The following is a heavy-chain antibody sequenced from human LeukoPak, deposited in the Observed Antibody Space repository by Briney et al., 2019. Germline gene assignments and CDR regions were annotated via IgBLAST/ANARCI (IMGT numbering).Heavy chain of an antibody. J-gene: IGHJ4*02. Sequence: GSVRLSCAASGFTFSNAWMSWVRQAPGKGLEWVGRIKSKTDGGTTDYAAPVKGRFTISRDESKNTLFLQMNSLKTEDTAVYYCTTRGYSGHYFDYWGQGTLVSASS. V-gene: IGHV3-15*01. CDR2: IKSKTDGGTT. D-gene: IGHD5-12*01. CDR1: GFTFSNAW. CDR3: TTRGYSGHYFDY.